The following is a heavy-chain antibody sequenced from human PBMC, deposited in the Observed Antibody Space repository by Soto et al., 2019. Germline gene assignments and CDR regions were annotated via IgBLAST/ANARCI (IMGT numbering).Heavy chain of an antibody. V-gene: IGHV1-18*01. Sequence: SVKVSCKASGYTFTNYGISWVRQAPGQRLEWMGWVSAYNGKTKYAQKLQGRGTMTTNTSTSTAYMELRRVRCDDTAVYQCARDDHGLDAFDIWGQGTMVTVSS. CDR1: GYTFTNYG. J-gene: IGHJ3*02. CDR2: VSAYNGKT. D-gene: IGHD4-17*01. CDR3: ARDDHGLDAFDI.